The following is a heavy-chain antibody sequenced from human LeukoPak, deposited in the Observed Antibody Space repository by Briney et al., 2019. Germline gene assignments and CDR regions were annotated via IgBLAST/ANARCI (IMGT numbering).Heavy chain of an antibody. CDR2: FDPEDDEK. V-gene: IGHV1-24*01. CDR1: GYILTEFS. D-gene: IGHD6-19*01. Sequence: ASVKVSCKVSGYILTEFSMHWVRQAPGKGLEWMGGFDPEDDEKIYARKFQGRVTMTEDTSSETAYMELSSLRSEDTAVYYCAAESVAGHFDYWGQGTLVTVSS. CDR3: AAESVAGHFDY. J-gene: IGHJ4*02.